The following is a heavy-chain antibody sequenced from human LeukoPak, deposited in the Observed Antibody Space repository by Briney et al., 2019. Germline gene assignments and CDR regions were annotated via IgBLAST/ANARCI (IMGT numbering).Heavy chain of an antibody. CDR2: IYYSGNT. J-gene: IGHJ4*02. D-gene: IGHD2-2*01. Sequence: SETLSLTCTVSGGSISSYYWSWIRQPPGKGLEWIGYIYYSGNTNYNPSLKSRVTISVDTSKNQFSLKLSSVTAADTAVYYCARYYCSSTICSHLDYWGQGTLVTVSS. CDR3: ARYYCSSTICSHLDY. CDR1: GGSISSYY. V-gene: IGHV4-59*01.